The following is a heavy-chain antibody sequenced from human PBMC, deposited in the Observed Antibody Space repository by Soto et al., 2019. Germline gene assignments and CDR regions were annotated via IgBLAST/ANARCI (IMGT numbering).Heavy chain of an antibody. D-gene: IGHD2-2*01. CDR1: GGSISSSSYY. CDR3: ARHGEDIVVVPAFYFDY. V-gene: IGHV4-39*01. J-gene: IGHJ4*02. CDR2: IYYSGST. Sequence: SETLSLTCTVSGGSISSSSYYWGWIRQPPGKGLEWIGSIYYSGSTYYNPSLKSRVTISGDTSKNQFSLKLSSVTAADTAVYYCARHGEDIVVVPAFYFDYWGQGTLVTVSS.